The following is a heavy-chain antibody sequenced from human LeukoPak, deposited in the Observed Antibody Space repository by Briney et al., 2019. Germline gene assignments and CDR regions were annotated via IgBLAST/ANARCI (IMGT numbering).Heavy chain of an antibody. V-gene: IGHV3-23*01. Sequence: NPGGSLRLSCAASGFTFSSYAMSWVRQAPGKGLEWVSAISGSGGSTYYADSVKGRFTISRDNSKNTLHLQMNSLRAEDTAVYYCAKDPPGYCSGGSCYSAYYFDYWGQGTLVTVSS. CDR2: ISGSGGST. CDR3: AKDPPGYCSGGSCYSAYYFDY. CDR1: GFTFSSYA. D-gene: IGHD2-15*01. J-gene: IGHJ4*02.